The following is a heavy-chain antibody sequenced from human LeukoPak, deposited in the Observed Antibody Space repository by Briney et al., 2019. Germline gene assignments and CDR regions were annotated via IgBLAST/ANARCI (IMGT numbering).Heavy chain of an antibody. D-gene: IGHD6-13*01. CDR2: IYPGDSDT. CDR1: GYSFTSYW. V-gene: IGHV5-51*01. J-gene: IGHJ4*02. Sequence: GESLKISCKDSGYSFTSYWIGRVRQMPGKGLEWMGIIYPGDSDTRYSASFQGQVTISADKSISTAYLQWSSLKASDTAMYYCARRSGYSSSWYFDYWGQGTLVTVSS. CDR3: ARRSGYSSSWYFDY.